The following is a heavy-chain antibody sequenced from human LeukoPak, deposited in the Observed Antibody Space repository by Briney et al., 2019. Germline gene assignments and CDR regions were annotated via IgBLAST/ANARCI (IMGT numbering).Heavy chain of an antibody. J-gene: IGHJ4*02. Sequence: SETLSLTCTVSGYSISSGYYWGWIRQPPGKGLEWIGTIYQSGSTYYNPSLKSRVTISVDTPKNQFSLKLSSVTAADTAVYYCARRAVLGGSYCFDYWGQGTLVAVSS. D-gene: IGHD3-10*01. CDR2: IYQSGST. V-gene: IGHV4-38-2*02. CDR1: GYSISSGYY. CDR3: ARRAVLGGSYCFDY.